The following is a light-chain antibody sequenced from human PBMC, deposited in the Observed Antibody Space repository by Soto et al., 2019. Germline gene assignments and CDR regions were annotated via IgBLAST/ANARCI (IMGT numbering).Light chain of an antibody. CDR1: QSISSY. CDR2: AAS. Sequence: DIQMTQSPSSLSASVGDRVTITCRASQSISSYLNWYQQKPGKAPKLLIHAASSLQSGVPSRFSGSGSGTDFTLTISSLQPEDFGTYYCQQSYSTPLTFGGGTKVEIK. CDR3: QQSYSTPLT. J-gene: IGKJ4*01. V-gene: IGKV1-39*01.